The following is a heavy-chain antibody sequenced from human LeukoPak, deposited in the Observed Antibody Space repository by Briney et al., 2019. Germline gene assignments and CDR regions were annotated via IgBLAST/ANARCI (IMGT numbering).Heavy chain of an antibody. CDR3: VGAYDCLRGTFHHYFDN. J-gene: IGHJ4*02. D-gene: IGHD3-16*01. CDR2: ISHNGVTT. Sequence: GGSLRLSCSGSGFAFNTYAMHWVRQAPGERLEYVSGISHNGVTTSYADSVKGRFTISRDNSKNTVYLQMSSLSADDTAVYYCVGAYDCLRGTFHHYFDNWGQGTLVTVSS. V-gene: IGHV3-64D*06. CDR1: GFAFNTYA.